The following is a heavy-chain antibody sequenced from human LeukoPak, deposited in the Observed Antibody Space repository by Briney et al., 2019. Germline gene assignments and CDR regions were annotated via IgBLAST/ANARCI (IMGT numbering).Heavy chain of an antibody. CDR2: ISSSGSTI. CDR1: GFTFSSYE. V-gene: IGHV3-48*03. Sequence: PGGSLRLSCAASGFTFSSYEMNWVRQAPGKGLEWVSYISSSGSTIYYADSVKGRFTISRDNSKNTLYLQMNSLRAEDTAVYYCAKGTRRYYYDSSGYLDAFDIWGQGTMVTVSS. CDR3: AKGTRRYYYDSSGYLDAFDI. D-gene: IGHD3-22*01. J-gene: IGHJ3*02.